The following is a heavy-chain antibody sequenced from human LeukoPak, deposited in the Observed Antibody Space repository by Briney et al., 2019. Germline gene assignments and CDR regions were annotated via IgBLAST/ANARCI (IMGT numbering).Heavy chain of an antibody. V-gene: IGHV4-61*02. J-gene: IGHJ4*02. Sequence: SETLSLTCTVSGGSISSASYYWGWIRQPAGKGLQWIGRIYTSGTTYYNPSLKSRVTVSVDTSKNQFSLKLTSVTAADTAVYYCARQTGSGLFILPGGQGTLVTVSS. D-gene: IGHD3/OR15-3a*01. CDR1: GGSISSASYY. CDR2: IYTSGTT. CDR3: ARQTGSGLFILP.